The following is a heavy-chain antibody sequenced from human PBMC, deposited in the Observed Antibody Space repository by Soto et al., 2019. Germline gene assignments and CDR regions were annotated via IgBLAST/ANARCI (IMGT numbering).Heavy chain of an antibody. CDR2: INPSGGST. D-gene: IGHD6-13*01. Sequence: ASVKVSCKASGYTFTSYYMHWVRQAPGQGLEWMGIINPSGGSTSYAQKFQGRVTMTRDMSTSTVYMELSSLRSEDTAVYYCARDGTPGIAAAGTSRVRFDPWGQGTLVTVSS. J-gene: IGHJ5*02. CDR3: ARDGTPGIAAAGTSRVRFDP. V-gene: IGHV1-46*01. CDR1: GYTFTSYY.